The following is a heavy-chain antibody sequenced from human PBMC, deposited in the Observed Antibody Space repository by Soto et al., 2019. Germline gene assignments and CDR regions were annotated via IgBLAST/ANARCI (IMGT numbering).Heavy chain of an antibody. Sequence: EVQLVESGGGLVQPGGSLGLSGAASGFTFGTYWLTWVRQAPGKGLECVGNIKPDGSERYYVDSVKGRFTISRDNAKNSLYLHMNSLRAEDTAVYYCATDLNWEQYWGQGTLVTVSS. J-gene: IGHJ4*02. CDR3: ATDLNWEQY. CDR1: GFTFGTYW. D-gene: IGHD7-27*01. CDR2: IKPDGSER. V-gene: IGHV3-7*04.